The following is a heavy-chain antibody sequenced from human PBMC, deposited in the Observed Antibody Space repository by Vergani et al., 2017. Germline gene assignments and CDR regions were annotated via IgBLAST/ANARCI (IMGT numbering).Heavy chain of an antibody. V-gene: IGHV1-69-2*01. J-gene: IGHJ6*02. CDR2: VDPEDGET. D-gene: IGHD4-17*01. Sequence: EVQLVQSGAEVKKPRATMKISCKVSGYTFTDHYMHWVTQAPGKGLEWMGLVDPEDGETIYAEKFKGRVTIAADTSTDTAHLELSSLRSEDTAVYYCATPQTVTTGGMEVWGQGTTVIVSS. CDR3: ATPQTVTTGGMEV. CDR1: GYTFTDHY.